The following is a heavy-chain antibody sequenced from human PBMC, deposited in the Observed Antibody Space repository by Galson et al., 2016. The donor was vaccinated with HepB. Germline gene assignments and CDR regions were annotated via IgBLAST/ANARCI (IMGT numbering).Heavy chain of an antibody. V-gene: IGHV5-51*01. D-gene: IGHD3-22*01. Sequence: QSGAEVKKAGESLPMSCQGSGYSFRNYWIDWVRQMPGKGLEWMGSMYPGDSETRYSPSFQGQVTLSGDKSISTAYLQWSSLRASDTAIYYCARHRGVGSSGYYFAFDYGGQGSLVTVSS. CDR1: GYSFRNYW. J-gene: IGHJ4*02. CDR3: ARHRGVGSSGYYFAFDY. CDR2: MYPGDSET.